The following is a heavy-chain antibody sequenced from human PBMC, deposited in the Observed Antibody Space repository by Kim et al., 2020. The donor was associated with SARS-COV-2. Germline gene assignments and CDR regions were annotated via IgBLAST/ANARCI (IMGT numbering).Heavy chain of an antibody. Sequence: GGSLRLSCAASGFTFSSYAMHWFRQAPGKGLEWVAVISYDGSNKYYADSVKGRFTISRDNSKNTLYLQMNSLRAEDTAVYYCASEREDDYWGQGTLVTVSS. CDR3: ASEREDDY. D-gene: IGHD1-26*01. V-gene: IGHV3-30*04. CDR1: GFTFSSYA. J-gene: IGHJ4*02. CDR2: ISYDGSNK.